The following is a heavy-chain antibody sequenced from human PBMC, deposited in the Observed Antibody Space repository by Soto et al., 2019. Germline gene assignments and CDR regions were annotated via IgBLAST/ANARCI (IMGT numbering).Heavy chain of an antibody. Sequence: QVQLVESGGGVVQPGRSLRLSCAASGFTFSSYAMHWVRQAPGKGLEWVAVISYDGSNKYYADSVKGRFTISRDNSKNTLYLQMNSLRAEDTAVYYCARDFEYSSSVKESHHYYYGMDVWGQGTTVTVSS. V-gene: IGHV3-30-3*01. CDR3: ARDFEYSSSVKESHHYYYGMDV. CDR2: ISYDGSNK. J-gene: IGHJ6*02. D-gene: IGHD6-6*01. CDR1: GFTFSSYA.